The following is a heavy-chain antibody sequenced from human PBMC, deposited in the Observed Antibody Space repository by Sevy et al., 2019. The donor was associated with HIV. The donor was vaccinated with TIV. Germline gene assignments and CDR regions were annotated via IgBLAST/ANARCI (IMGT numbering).Heavy chain of an antibody. CDR2: ICSRGTTF. J-gene: IGHJ6*02. D-gene: IGHD2-15*01. CDR1: GFSFTSYE. CDR3: ARTGIGISGLTGAMDV. Sequence: GGSLRLSCAASGFSFTSYEINWVRQAPGKGLEWVSYICSRGTTFYYADSVKGRFTISRDNAKNSRFLQMNSLRAEDTAVYYCARTGIGISGLTGAMDVWGQGTTVTVSS. V-gene: IGHV3-48*03.